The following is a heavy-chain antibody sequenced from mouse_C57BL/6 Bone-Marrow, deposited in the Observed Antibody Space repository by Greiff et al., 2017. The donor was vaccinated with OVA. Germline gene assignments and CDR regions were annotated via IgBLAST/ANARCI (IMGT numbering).Heavy chain of an antibody. D-gene: IGHD2-5*01. CDR1: GYTFTSYW. J-gene: IGHJ3*01. CDR2: IHPNSGST. Sequence: QVQLQQSGAELVKPGASVKLSCKASGYTFTSYWMHWVKQRPGQGLEWIGMIHPNSGSTNYNEKFKSKATLTVDKSSSTAYMQLSSLTSEDSAVYYCAAYYSNYWGFAYWGQGTLVTVSA. V-gene: IGHV1-64*01. CDR3: AAYYSNYWGFAY.